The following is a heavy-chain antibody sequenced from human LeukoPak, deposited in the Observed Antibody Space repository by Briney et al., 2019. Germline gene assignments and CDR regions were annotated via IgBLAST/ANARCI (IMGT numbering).Heavy chain of an antibody. J-gene: IGHJ3*02. CDR1: GFTFSTYG. Sequence: GRSLRLSCAASGFTFSTYGMHWVRQAPGKGLEWVADIWYDGSNKYYADSVKGRFTISSDNSKNTLYLQMNSLRAEDTAVYCCAKAVTLVRNDAFDIWGQGTMVTVSS. CDR2: IWYDGSNK. V-gene: IGHV3-33*06. D-gene: IGHD3-10*01. CDR3: AKAVTLVRNDAFDI.